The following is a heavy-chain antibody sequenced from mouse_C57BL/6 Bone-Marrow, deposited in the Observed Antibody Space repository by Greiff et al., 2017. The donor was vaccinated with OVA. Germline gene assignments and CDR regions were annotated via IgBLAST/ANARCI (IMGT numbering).Heavy chain of an antibody. CDR2: IYPGDGDT. J-gene: IGHJ2*01. CDR3: ARDYYGSKGY. Sequence: VKLVESGPELVKPGASVKISCKASGYAFSSSWMNWVKQRPGKGLEWIGRIYPGDGDTNYNGKFKGKATLTADKSSSTAYMQLISLTSEDSAVYFGARDYYGSKGYWGQGTTLTVSS. CDR1: GYAFSSSW. V-gene: IGHV1-82*01. D-gene: IGHD1-1*01.